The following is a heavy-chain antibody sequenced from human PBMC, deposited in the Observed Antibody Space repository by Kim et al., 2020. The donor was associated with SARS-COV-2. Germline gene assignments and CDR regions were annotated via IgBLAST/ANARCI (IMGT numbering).Heavy chain of an antibody. Sequence: ASVKVSCKVSGYTLTELSMHWVRQAPGKWLEWMGGFDPEDGETIYAQKFQGRVTMTEDTATDTAYMELSSLRSEDTAVYYCATVTYYYDSSGYPLGVWFDRWGQGTLVTVSS. J-gene: IGHJ5*02. D-gene: IGHD3-22*01. CDR1: GYTLTELS. CDR3: ATVTYYYDSSGYPLGVWFDR. CDR2: FDPEDGET. V-gene: IGHV1-24*01.